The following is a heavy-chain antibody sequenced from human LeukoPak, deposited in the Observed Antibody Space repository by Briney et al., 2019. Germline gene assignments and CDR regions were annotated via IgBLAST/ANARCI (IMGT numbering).Heavy chain of an antibody. CDR2: INHSGAT. V-gene: IGHV4-34*01. D-gene: IGHD4-17*01. Sequence: SETLSLTCAVSGGSFIGYHWNWIRQLPGKGLEWIGEINHSGATNCNPSLKSRVTISVETSKNQFSLKLRSMTAADTAVYYCARDPTTVTSLPYYFDDWGQGTLVTVSS. CDR3: ARDPTTVTSLPYYFDD. J-gene: IGHJ4*02. CDR1: GGSFIGYH.